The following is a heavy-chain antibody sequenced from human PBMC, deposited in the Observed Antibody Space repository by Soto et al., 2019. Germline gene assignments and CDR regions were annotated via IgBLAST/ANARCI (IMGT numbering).Heavy chain of an antibody. D-gene: IGHD1-1*01. CDR1: GYSFTSYW. J-gene: IGHJ5*02. V-gene: IGHV5-51*01. Sequence: GESLKISCKGSGYSFTSYWIGWVRQMPGKGLEWMGIIYPGDSDTRYSPSFQGQVTISADKSISTAYLQGSSLKASDTAMYYCATLGVLEGASFDPWGQGTLVTVSS. CDR3: ATLGVLEGASFDP. CDR2: IYPGDSDT.